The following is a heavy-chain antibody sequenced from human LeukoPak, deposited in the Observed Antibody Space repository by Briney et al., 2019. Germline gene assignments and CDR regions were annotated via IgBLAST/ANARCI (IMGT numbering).Heavy chain of an antibody. CDR2: ISSSSSYI. V-gene: IGHV3-21*01. CDR1: GFTFDDYA. CDR3: ARELGGKWHPYNWFDP. J-gene: IGHJ5*02. Sequence: TGGSLRLSCAASGFTFDDYATHWVRQAPGKGLEWVSGISSSSSYIYYADSVKGRFTISRDNAKNSLYLQMNSLRAEDTAVYYCARELGGKWHPYNWFDPWGQGTLVTVSS. D-gene: IGHD3-16*01.